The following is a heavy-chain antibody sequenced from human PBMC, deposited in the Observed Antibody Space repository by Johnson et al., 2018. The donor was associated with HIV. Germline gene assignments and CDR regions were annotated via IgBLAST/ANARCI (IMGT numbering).Heavy chain of an antibody. CDR2: ISSTGGNT. J-gene: IGHJ3*02. Sequence: VQVVESGGGLVQPGGSPGLSCAASGFTFSSYAMHWVRQAPGKGLEYVSGISSTGGNTYYANSVKGRFTISRDNSKNTLYLQMNNLRVEDTAVYYCARDGESQQLPLGDAFDIWGQGTMVTVSS. CDR1: GFTFSSYA. CDR3: ARDGESQQLPLGDAFDI. V-gene: IGHV3-64*01. D-gene: IGHD6-13*01.